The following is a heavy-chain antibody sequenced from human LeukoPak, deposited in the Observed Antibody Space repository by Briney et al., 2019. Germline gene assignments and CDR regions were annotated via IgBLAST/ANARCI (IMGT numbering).Heavy chain of an antibody. CDR3: ARAPDYTYCDY. V-gene: IGHV4-59*01. CDR1: GVSISIYY. D-gene: IGHD4-11*01. J-gene: IGHJ4*02. CDR2: IYYSGST. Sequence: SETLSLTCTVSGVSISIYYGHWIRQPPGKGLEWIGYIYYSGSTNYNPTRKSRVTISVDRSKNQFHLNLSSVTAADTAVYYCARAPDYTYCDYWGQGTLVTVSS.